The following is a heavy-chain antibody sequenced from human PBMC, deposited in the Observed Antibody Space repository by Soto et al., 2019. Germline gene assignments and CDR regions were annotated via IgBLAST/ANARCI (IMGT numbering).Heavy chain of an antibody. CDR1: GGSLSSYY. CDR3: ARELDIVVVPAALTYYYGMDV. Sequence: LSLTCTVSGGSLSSYYWSWIRQPAGKGLEWIGRIYTSGSTNYNPSLKSRVTMSVDTSKNQFSLKLSSVTAADTAVYYCARELDIVVVPAALTYYYGMDVWGQGTTVTVSS. D-gene: IGHD2-2*01. V-gene: IGHV4-4*07. CDR2: IYTSGST. J-gene: IGHJ6*02.